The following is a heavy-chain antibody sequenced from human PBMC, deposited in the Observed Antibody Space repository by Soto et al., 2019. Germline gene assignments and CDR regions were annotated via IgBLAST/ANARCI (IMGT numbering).Heavy chain of an antibody. Sequence: GGSLSLSCAASGFTFSGSAMHWVRQASGKGLEWVGRIRSKANSYATAYAASVKGRFTISRDDSKNTAYLQMNSLKTEDTAVYYCTRRVYYDSSGYYLIDDYWGQGTLVTVSS. CDR1: GFTFSGSA. V-gene: IGHV3-73*01. D-gene: IGHD3-22*01. CDR3: TRRVYYDSSGYYLIDDY. CDR2: IRSKANSYAT. J-gene: IGHJ4*02.